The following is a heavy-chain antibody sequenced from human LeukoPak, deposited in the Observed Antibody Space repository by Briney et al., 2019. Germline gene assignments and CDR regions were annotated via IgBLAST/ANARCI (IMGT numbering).Heavy chain of an antibody. V-gene: IGHV3-30*01. CDR2: ISYDGSNK. Sequence: GRSLRLSCAASGFTFSSYAMHWVRQAPGKGLEWVAVISYDGSNKYYADSVKSRFTISRDNSKNTLYLQMNSLRAEDTAVYYCARGRAVAGTAIDYWGQGTLVTVSS. J-gene: IGHJ4*02. D-gene: IGHD6-19*01. CDR1: GFTFSSYA. CDR3: ARGRAVAGTAIDY.